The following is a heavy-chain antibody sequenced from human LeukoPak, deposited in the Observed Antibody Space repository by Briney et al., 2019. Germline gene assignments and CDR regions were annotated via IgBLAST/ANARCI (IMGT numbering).Heavy chain of an antibody. CDR1: GGSISSYY. J-gene: IGHJ3*02. CDR3: ARVRGYYYDSSGYNAFDI. D-gene: IGHD3-22*01. V-gene: IGHV4-59*01. CDR2: IYYSGST. Sequence: SETLSLTCTVSGGSISSYYWSWIRQPPGKGLEWIGYIYYSGSTNYNPSLKSRVTISVDTFKNQFSLKLSSVTAADTAVYYCARVRGYYYDSSGYNAFDIWGQGTMVTVSS.